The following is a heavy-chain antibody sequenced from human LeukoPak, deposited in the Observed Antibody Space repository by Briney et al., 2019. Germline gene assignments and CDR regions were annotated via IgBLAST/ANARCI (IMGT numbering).Heavy chain of an antibody. V-gene: IGHV4-4*07. CDR1: GGSISSYY. J-gene: IGHJ6*03. D-gene: IGHD3-3*01. Sequence: SETLSLTCTVSGGSISSYYWSWIRQPAGKGLEWIGRIYTSGSTNYNPSLKSRVTMSVDTSKNQFSLKLSSVTAADTAEYYCAREITIFGVVIIPYYMDVWGKGTTVTVSS. CDR3: AREITIFGVVIIPYYMDV. CDR2: IYTSGST.